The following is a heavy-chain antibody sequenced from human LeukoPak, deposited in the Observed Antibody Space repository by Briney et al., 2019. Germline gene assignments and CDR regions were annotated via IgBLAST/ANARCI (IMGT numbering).Heavy chain of an antibody. CDR3: ASQYYDILTGYSLHDY. D-gene: IGHD3-9*01. Sequence: GGSLRLSCAASGFTFDDYGMNWVRHAPGKGLEWVSGINWNGGSTGYADSVKGRFTISRDNSKNTLYLQMNSLRAEDTAVYYCASQYYDILTGYSLHDYWGQGTLVTVSS. CDR2: INWNGGST. CDR1: GFTFDDYG. V-gene: IGHV3-20*04. J-gene: IGHJ4*02.